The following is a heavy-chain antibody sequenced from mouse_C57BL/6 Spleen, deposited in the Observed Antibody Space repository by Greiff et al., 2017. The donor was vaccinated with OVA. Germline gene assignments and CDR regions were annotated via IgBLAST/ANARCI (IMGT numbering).Heavy chain of an antibody. J-gene: IGHJ2*01. V-gene: IGHV5-4*01. CDR1: GFTFSSYA. CDR2: ISDGGSYT. CDR3: ARGEGPFDY. Sequence: EVHLVESGGGLVKPGGSLKLSCAASGFTFSSYAMSWVRQTPEKRLEWVATISDGGSYTYYPDNVKGRFTISRDNAKNNLYLQMSHLKSEDTAMYYCARGEGPFDYWGQGTTLTVSS.